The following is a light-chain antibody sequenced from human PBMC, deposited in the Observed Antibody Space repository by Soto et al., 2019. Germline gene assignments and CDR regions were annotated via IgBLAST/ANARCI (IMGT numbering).Light chain of an antibody. CDR2: VTSDGSN. V-gene: IGLV4-69*01. Sequence: QSVLTQSPSASASPGASVKLTCTLSSGHSDYAIAWHQQQPEKGPRYLMNVTSDGSNTKGDGIPDRFSGSSSGADRYLTISSLRSDDEADYYCQAWGTGGVFGGGTKGTVL. CDR1: SGHSDYA. J-gene: IGLJ3*02. CDR3: QAWGTGGV.